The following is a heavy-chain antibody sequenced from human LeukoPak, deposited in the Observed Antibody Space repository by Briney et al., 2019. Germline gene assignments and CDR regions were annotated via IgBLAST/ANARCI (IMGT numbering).Heavy chain of an antibody. Sequence: ASVKVSCKVSGYTLTELSMHRVRQAPGKGLEWMGGFDPEDGETIYAQKFQGRVTMTEDTSTDTAYMELSSLRSEDTAVYYCATLKWDCSGGSCYSSEMNFDYWGQGTLVTVSS. V-gene: IGHV1-24*01. CDR3: ATLKWDCSGGSCYSSEMNFDY. D-gene: IGHD2-15*01. CDR1: GYTLTELS. CDR2: FDPEDGET. J-gene: IGHJ4*02.